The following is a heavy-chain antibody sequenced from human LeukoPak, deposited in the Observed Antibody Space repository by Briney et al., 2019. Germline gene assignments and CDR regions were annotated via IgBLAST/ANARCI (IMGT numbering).Heavy chain of an antibody. V-gene: IGHV3-48*01. CDR1: GFTFSSYS. CDR2: TSGSSGSTI. CDR3: ARDKIQWLRYSYFDY. D-gene: IGHD5-12*01. J-gene: IGHJ4*02. Sequence: GGSLRLSCAASGFTFSSYSMNWVRQAPGRGLEWLSYTSGSSGSTIYYAQSVRGRFTISRDDAKNTLYLQMNSLRADDTAVYFCARDKIQWLRYSYFDYWGQGVLVTVSS.